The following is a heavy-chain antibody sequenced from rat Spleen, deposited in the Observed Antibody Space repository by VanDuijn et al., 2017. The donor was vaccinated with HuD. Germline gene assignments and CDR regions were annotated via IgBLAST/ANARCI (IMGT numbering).Heavy chain of an antibody. V-gene: IGHV5-46*01. CDR2: ISNTGGSI. Sequence: EVQLVETGGGLVQPGGAMKLSCAASGFSLSSFPMAWVRQAPAKGLEWVATISNTGGSIYYPDSVKGRFTISRHNTQNTLYLQMNSLRSEDTATYYCTTVLQGHGFAYWGQGTLVTVSS. CDR3: TTVLQGHGFAY. D-gene: IGHD1-1*01. J-gene: IGHJ3*01. CDR1: GFSLSSFP.